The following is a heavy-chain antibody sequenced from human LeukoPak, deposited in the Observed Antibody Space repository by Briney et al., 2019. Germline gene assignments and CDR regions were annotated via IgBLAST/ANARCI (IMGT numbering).Heavy chain of an antibody. J-gene: IGHJ4*02. D-gene: IGHD1-26*01. CDR1: GYSFASYW. Sequence: GESLKISCKGSGYSFASYWIAWVRQMPGKGLEWMGIIYPGDSDTRYSPSFQGQVTISADKSISTAYLQWSSLKASDTAIYYCARHRADSGSYFFDYWGQGTLVTVSS. CDR2: IYPGDSDT. CDR3: ARHRADSGSYFFDY. V-gene: IGHV5-51*01.